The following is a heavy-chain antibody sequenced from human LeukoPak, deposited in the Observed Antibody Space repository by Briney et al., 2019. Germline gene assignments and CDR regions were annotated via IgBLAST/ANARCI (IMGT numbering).Heavy chain of an antibody. J-gene: IGHJ4*02. D-gene: IGHD6-13*01. V-gene: IGHV3-7*01. CDR3: ARERSGWRQQLVRGYFDY. Sequence: GGPLTLSCSVYGFTFSSIWMIRLAQAPGKGLEGWANIKQGGSDRYYVDPVKSRFTSSSAKATASLYLQVHSPRAEDTDVYYCARERSGWRQQLVRGYFDYWGQGTLVTVSS. CDR2: IKQGGSDR. CDR1: GFTFSSIW.